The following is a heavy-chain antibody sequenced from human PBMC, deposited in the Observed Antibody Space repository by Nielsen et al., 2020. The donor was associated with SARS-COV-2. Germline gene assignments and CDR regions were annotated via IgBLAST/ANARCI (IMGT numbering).Heavy chain of an antibody. CDR3: ARLAGSGWSHNAFDY. J-gene: IGHJ4*02. V-gene: IGHV1-18*01. CDR2: ISAYNGKT. CDR1: GYTFTSYG. D-gene: IGHD6-19*01. Sequence: ASVKVSCKASGYTFTSYGIIWVRQAPGQGLEGMGWISAYNGKTNYAQKLQGRVTMTTDTSTSTAYMELSSLRSEDTAVYYCARLAGSGWSHNAFDYWGQGTLVTVSS.